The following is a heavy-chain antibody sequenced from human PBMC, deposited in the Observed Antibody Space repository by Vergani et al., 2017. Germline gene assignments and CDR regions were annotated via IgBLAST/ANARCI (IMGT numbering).Heavy chain of an antibody. Sequence: EVQLVESGGVVVQPGGSLRLSCAASGFTLSACPMTWVRQAPGKGLAWVSAISARYPSTYYADSVKGRFTISKDISKNTLYLQMNSLRGDDTAVYYCARETRDTPSSLDYWGQGTLVTVSS. CDR1: GFTLSACP. CDR2: ISARYPST. D-gene: IGHD5-24*01. V-gene: IGHV3-23*04. CDR3: ARETRDTPSSLDY. J-gene: IGHJ4*02.